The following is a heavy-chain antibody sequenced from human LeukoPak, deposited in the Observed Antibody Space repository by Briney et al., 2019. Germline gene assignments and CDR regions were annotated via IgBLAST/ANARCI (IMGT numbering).Heavy chain of an antibody. Sequence: SETLSLTCTVSGGSISSYCWSWIRQPPGKGLEWIGYIYYSGSTNYNPSLKSRVTISVDTSKNQFSLKLSSVTAADTAVYYCASRFWDSSGLDAFDIWGQGTMVTVSS. CDR2: IYYSGST. V-gene: IGHV4-59*08. CDR1: GGSISSYC. D-gene: IGHD3-22*01. CDR3: ASRFWDSSGLDAFDI. J-gene: IGHJ3*02.